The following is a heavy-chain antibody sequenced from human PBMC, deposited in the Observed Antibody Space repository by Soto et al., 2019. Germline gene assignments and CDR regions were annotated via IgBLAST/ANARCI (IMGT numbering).Heavy chain of an antibody. D-gene: IGHD4-17*01. J-gene: IGHJ4*02. V-gene: IGHV4-30-4*01. CDR2: NYYGGST. CDR1: GGSITSGDYY. CDR3: ASGSTVINTLDF. Sequence: QVQLQESGPGLVKPSQTLSLTCTVSGGSITSGDYYWSWIRQPPGKGLEWVGYNYYGGSTYYNPYLESRITISLDTAKNQFSLELTSVTAADPAVYYCASGSTVINTLDFWGQGTLVTVSS.